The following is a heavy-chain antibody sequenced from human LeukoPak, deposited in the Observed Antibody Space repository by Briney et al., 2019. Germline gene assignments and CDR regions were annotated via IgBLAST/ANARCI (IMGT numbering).Heavy chain of an antibody. J-gene: IGHJ4*02. CDR1: GFTVSSDY. Sequence: GGSLRLSCAASGFTVSSDYMSWVRQAPGKGLEWVSVIYSGGSTYYADSVKGRFTISRDNSKNTLYLQMNSLRAEDTAVYYCAKDLAPYSSDMYYFDYWGQGTLVTVSS. CDR2: IYSGGST. CDR3: AKDLAPYSSDMYYFDY. D-gene: IGHD6-19*01. V-gene: IGHV3-66*01.